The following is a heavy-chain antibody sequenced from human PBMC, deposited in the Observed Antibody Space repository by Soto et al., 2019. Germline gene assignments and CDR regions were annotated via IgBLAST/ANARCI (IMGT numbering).Heavy chain of an antibody. D-gene: IGHD4-17*01. CDR2: IIPIFGTA. V-gene: IGHV1-69*13. CDR3: ARDLRGDSYGDYEVGYYYYGMDV. CDR1: GGTFSSYA. J-gene: IGHJ6*02. Sequence: SVKVSCKASGGTFSSYAISWVRQAPGQGLEWMGGIIPIFGTANYAQKFQGRVTITADESTSTAYMELSSLRSEDTAVYYCARDLRGDSYGDYEVGYYYYGMDVWGQGTTVTVSS.